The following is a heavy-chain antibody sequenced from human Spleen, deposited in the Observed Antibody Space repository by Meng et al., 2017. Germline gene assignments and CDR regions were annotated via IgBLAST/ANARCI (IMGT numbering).Heavy chain of an antibody. CDR3: AKDNAPNYYDSSGYYEGVAYYFDY. V-gene: IGHV3-23*01. D-gene: IGHD3-22*01. CDR1: GFAFSSYA. J-gene: IGHJ4*02. Sequence: GGSLRLSCAASGFAFSSYAMSWVRQAPGKGLEWVSAISGSGGSTYYADSVKGRFTISRNNSKNTLYLQMNSLRAEDTAVYYCAKDNAPNYYDSSGYYEGVAYYFDYWGQGTLVTVSS. CDR2: ISGSGGST.